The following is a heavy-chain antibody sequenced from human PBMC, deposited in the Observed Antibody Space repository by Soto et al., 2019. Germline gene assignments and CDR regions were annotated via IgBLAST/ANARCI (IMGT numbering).Heavy chain of an antibody. CDR1: GASITSSHW. CDR2: IYRTGST. D-gene: IGHD4-17*01. J-gene: IGHJ6*02. V-gene: IGHV4-4*02. Sequence: QVQLQESGPGLVKPSGTLSLTCAVSGASITSSHWWSWVRQPPGKGLEWIGEIYRTGSTNYNPSLKSRVTMSLDKAQYQFSLNLTSVTAADTALYYCAILPKDYGYYDTPDGLDVWGQGTTVIVSS. CDR3: AILPKDYGYYDTPDGLDV.